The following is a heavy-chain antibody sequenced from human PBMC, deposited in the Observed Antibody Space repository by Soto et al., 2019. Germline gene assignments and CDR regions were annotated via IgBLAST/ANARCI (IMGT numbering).Heavy chain of an antibody. J-gene: IGHJ4*02. D-gene: IGHD6-19*01. CDR1: GFTVSSKY. CDR2: IYGGGTT. Sequence: EVQLVESGGGSIQPGGSLRLSCAASGFTVSSKYMTWVRQAPGKGLEWVSVIYGGGTTYYAYSVKGRFTISRDNSKNTLYLKMNSLRAEDTAVYNCVQTTGWPGSDFWGQGTLVTVSS. V-gene: IGHV3-53*01. CDR3: VQTTGWPGSDF.